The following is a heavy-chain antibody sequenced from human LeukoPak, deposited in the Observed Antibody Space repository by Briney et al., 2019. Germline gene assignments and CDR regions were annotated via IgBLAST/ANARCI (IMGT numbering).Heavy chain of an antibody. CDR1: GYTFTGYY. D-gene: IGHD6-19*01. J-gene: IGHJ3*02. CDR3: AREAPVAAGSDAFDI. Sequence: ASVKVSRKASGYTFTGYYMHWVRQAPGQGLEWMGWINPNSGGTNYAQNLQGRVTMTTDTSTSTAYMELRTLRSDDTAVYYCAREAPVAAGSDAFDIWGQGTMITVSS. CDR2: INPNSGGT. V-gene: IGHV1-2*02.